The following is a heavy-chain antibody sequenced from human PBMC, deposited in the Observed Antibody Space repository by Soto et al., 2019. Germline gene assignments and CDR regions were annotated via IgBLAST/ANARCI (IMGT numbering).Heavy chain of an antibody. CDR2: IYWDDTQ. V-gene: IGHV2-5*02. CDR3: AAQLTAGGYFER. Sequence: QITLKESGPALVKPTQTLTLTCTFSGFSVTTSGSSVGWIRQPPGKALEWLALIYWDDTQRYNPSLGRRLTXXRXXDTNKVVLIITHMDPVDTATVSCAAQLTAGGYFERWGRGTLVTVSS. J-gene: IGHJ2*01. D-gene: IGHD1-1*01. CDR1: GFSVTTSGSS.